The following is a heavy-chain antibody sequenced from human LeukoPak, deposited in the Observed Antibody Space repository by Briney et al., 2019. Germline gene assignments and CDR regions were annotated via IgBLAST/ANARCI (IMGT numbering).Heavy chain of an antibody. CDR1: GGTFSSYA. V-gene: IGHV1-69*01. CDR3: ARGYCSSTSCYRLSWFDP. CDR2: IIPIFVTA. Sequence: GSSVKVSCKASGGTFSSYAISWVRQAPGQGLEWMGGIIPIFVTANYAQMFQGRVTITADESTSTAYMELSSLRSEDTAVYYCARGYCSSTSCYRLSWFDPWGQGTLVTVSS. J-gene: IGHJ5*02. D-gene: IGHD2-2*02.